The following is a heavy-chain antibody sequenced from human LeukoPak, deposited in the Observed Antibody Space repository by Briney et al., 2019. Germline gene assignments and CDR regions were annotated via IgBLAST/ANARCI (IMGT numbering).Heavy chain of an antibody. CDR3: AREKGYYYDPIDY. CDR2: INPNSGGT. CDR1: GYTFTGYY. J-gene: IGHJ4*02. Sequence: ASVKVSCKASGYTFTGYYMHWVRQAPGQGLEWMGWINPNSGGTNYAQKFQGRVTMTRDTSISTAYMELSRLRSDDTAVYYCAREKGYYYDPIDYWGQGTLVTVSS. D-gene: IGHD3-22*01. V-gene: IGHV1-2*02.